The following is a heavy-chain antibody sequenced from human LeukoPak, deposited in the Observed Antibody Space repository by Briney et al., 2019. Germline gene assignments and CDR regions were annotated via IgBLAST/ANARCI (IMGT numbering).Heavy chain of an antibody. CDR1: GFTFSTYG. V-gene: IGHV3-33*01. Sequence: SGGSLRLSCAASGFTFSTYGMHWVRQAPGKGLEWVAIIWYDGSNKYYADSVKGRFTISRDNSKNTLYLQMNSLRAEDTAVYYCARIGGSSGWTPYYFDYWGQGTLVTVSS. CDR2: IWYDGSNK. J-gene: IGHJ4*02. CDR3: ARIGGSSGWTPYYFDY. D-gene: IGHD6-19*01.